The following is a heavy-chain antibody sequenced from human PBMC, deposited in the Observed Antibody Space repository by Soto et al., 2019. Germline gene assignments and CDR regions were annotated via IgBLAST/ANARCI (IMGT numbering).Heavy chain of an antibody. Sequence: ASAKVPCKVSGCTLTEFSRHWVRQSPGKGLEWMGGFYPEDGETIYAQKFQGRVTMTEDTSTDTAYMELSSLRSEDTAVYYCATLVRITGTTWRSVDAFDIWGQGTMVTVSS. J-gene: IGHJ3*02. D-gene: IGHD1-20*01. CDR1: GCTLTEFS. CDR3: ATLVRITGTTWRSVDAFDI. CDR2: FYPEDGET. V-gene: IGHV1-24*01.